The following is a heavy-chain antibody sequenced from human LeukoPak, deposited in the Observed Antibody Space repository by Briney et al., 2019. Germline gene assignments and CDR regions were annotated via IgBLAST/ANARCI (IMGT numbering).Heavy chain of an antibody. D-gene: IGHD3-10*01. V-gene: IGHV3-48*04. CDR3: ARDYNYYGSGSDAFDI. Sequence: GGSLRLSCAASGFTFKDYTMNWVRQAPGKGLEWVSYISSSGSTIYYADSVKGRFTISRDNAKNSLNLQMNSLRAEDTAVYYCARDYNYYGSGSDAFDIWGQGTMVTVSS. CDR2: ISSSGSTI. J-gene: IGHJ3*02. CDR1: GFTFKDYT.